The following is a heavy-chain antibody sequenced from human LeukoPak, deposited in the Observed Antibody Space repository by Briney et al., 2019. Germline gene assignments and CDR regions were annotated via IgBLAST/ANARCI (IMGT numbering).Heavy chain of an antibody. V-gene: IGHV3-9*01. CDR1: GFTFDDYA. Sequence: GRSLRLSCAASGFTFDDYAMHWVRQAPGKGLECVSGISWNSGSIGYADSVKGRFTISRDNAKNSLYLQMNSLRAEDTALYYCAKGGVIISLTRFDYWGQGTLVTVSS. CDR3: AKGGVIISLTRFDY. J-gene: IGHJ4*02. CDR2: ISWNSGSI. D-gene: IGHD3-10*01.